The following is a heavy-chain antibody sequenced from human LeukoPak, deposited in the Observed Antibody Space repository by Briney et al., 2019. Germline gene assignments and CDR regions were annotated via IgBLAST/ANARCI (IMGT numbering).Heavy chain of an antibody. V-gene: IGHV1-18*01. D-gene: IGHD2-15*01. CDR3: AREGNQNIVVVVAATGGFDY. CDR1: GYTFNSHG. Sequence: ASVKVSCKGSGYTFNSHGINWVRQAPGQGLEWMGWISAYNGNTKYAQKLQGRVTMTTNTSTSTAYMELRSLRSEDTAVYYCAREGNQNIVVVVAATGGFDYWGQGTLVTVSS. CDR2: ISAYNGNT. J-gene: IGHJ4*02.